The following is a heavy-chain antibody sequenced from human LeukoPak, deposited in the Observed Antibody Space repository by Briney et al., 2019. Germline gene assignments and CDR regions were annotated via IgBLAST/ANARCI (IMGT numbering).Heavy chain of an antibody. V-gene: IGHV3-23*01. D-gene: IGHD3-22*01. CDR3: AKKVYDNIPDAFDI. J-gene: IGHJ3*02. CDR1: GFTFSSYA. Sequence: GGSLRLSCAASGFTFSSYAMSWVRQAPGKGLEWVSSFSGSGGSTYYADSVTGRFTISRDNSQNALYLQMNSLRAEDTAVYYCAKKVYDNIPDAFDIWGQGTMVTVSS. CDR2: FSGSGGST.